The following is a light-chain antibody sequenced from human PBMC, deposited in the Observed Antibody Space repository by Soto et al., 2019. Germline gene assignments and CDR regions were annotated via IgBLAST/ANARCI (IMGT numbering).Light chain of an antibody. Sequence: EIVMTQSPATLSVSPGERATLSCRASQSVSSNLAWYQQKPGQAPRLLIYGASTRATGIPARFSGSEPGTAFTLTSSSLQSEDFAVSYCQQYNNWPWTFGQGTKVEIK. CDR1: QSVSSN. V-gene: IGKV3-15*01. CDR2: GAS. CDR3: QQYNNWPWT. J-gene: IGKJ1*01.